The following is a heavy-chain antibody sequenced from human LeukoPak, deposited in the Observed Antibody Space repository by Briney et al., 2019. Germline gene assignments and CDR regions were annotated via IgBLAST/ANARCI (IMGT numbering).Heavy chain of an antibody. J-gene: IGHJ4*02. CDR3: AKHSVRYASTQDNFDY. D-gene: IGHD6-13*01. Sequence: PGGSLRLSCAASGFTFSSYAMTWVRQAPGKGLEWVSAISSSGGSTYYADSVKGRFTISRDNSQNTLYLQMDSLKGEDTAVYYCAKHSVRYASTQDNFDYWGKGTLVTVSS. CDR1: GFTFSSYA. CDR2: ISSSGGST. V-gene: IGHV3-23*01.